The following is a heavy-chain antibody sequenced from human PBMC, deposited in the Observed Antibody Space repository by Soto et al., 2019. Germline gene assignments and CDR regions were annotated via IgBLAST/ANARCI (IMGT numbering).Heavy chain of an antibody. Sequence: QVQLVESGGGVVQPGRSLRLSCAASGFTFSSFGMHWVRQVPGKGLEWVALISYDGSKKYYADSVKGRFTISRDKSKNTLYLQMNSLRVADTAVYYCAKDRGWSSADLDYWGQGTLVTVSS. CDR2: ISYDGSKK. D-gene: IGHD6-19*01. CDR1: GFTFSSFG. V-gene: IGHV3-30*18. CDR3: AKDRGWSSADLDY. J-gene: IGHJ4*02.